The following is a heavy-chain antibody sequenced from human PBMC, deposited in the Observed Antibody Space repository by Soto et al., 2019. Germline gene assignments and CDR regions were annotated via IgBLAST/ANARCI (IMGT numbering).Heavy chain of an antibody. J-gene: IGHJ5*02. CDR2: IYYSGST. D-gene: IGHD3-22*01. V-gene: IGHV4-59*01. Sequence: SETLSLTCTVSGGSISSYYWSWIRQPPGKGLEWIGYIYYSGSTNYNPSLKSRVSISVDTSKNQFSLKLSSVTAADTAVYYCARARYDSSGSVWFDPWGQGTLVTVSS. CDR1: GGSISSYY. CDR3: ARARYDSSGSVWFDP.